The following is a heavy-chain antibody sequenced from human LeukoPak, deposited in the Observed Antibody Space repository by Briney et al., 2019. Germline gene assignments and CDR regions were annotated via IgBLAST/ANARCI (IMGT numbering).Heavy chain of an antibody. V-gene: IGHV3-23*01. J-gene: IGHJ4*02. CDR2: ISGSGGST. D-gene: IGHD3-10*01. Sequence: GGTLRLSCAASGFTFSSYGMSWVRQAPGKGLEWVSAISGSGGSTYYADSVKGRFTISRDNSKNTLYLQMNSLRAEDTAVYYCARVIDWFGELAFDYWGQGTLVTVSS. CDR3: ARVIDWFGELAFDY. CDR1: GFTFSSYG.